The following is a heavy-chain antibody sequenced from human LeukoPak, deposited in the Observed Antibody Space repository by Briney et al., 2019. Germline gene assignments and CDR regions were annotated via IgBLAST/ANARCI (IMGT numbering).Heavy chain of an antibody. V-gene: IGHV4-59*12. CDR2: IYYSGST. CDR1: GGSISSYY. D-gene: IGHD3-10*01. J-gene: IGHJ4*02. CDR3: AREGLLWFGQLSGDY. Sequence: SETLSLTCTVSGGSISSYYWSWIRQPPGKGLEWIGCIYYSGSTNYNPSLKSRVTISVDTSKNQFSLKLSSVTAADTAVYYCAREGLLWFGQLSGDYWGQGTLVTVSS.